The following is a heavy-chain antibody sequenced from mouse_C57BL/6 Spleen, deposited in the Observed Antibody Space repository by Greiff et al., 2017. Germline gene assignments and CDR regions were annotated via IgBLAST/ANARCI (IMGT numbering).Heavy chain of an antibody. CDR1: GYTFTSYW. D-gene: IGHD3-1*01. J-gene: IGHJ1*03. Sequence: QVQLQQPGAELVRPGSSVKLSCKASGYTFTSYWMDWVKQRPGQGLEWIGNIYPSDSETHYNQKFKDKATLTVDKSSSTAYMQLSSLTSEDSAVYYCARGGLGDWYFDVGAQVPRSPSPQ. CDR3: ARGGLGDWYFDV. CDR2: IYPSDSET. V-gene: IGHV1-61*01.